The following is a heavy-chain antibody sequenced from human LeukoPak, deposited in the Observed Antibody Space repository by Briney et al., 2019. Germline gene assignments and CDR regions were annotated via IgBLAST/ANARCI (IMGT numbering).Heavy chain of an antibody. J-gene: IGHJ4*02. CDR2: ISYDGSNK. D-gene: IGHD3-10*01. CDR1: GFTFSSYA. CDR3: ARVGYYGSGSSQREY. V-gene: IGHV3-30*04. Sequence: PGRSLRLSCAASGFTFSSYAMHWVRQAPGKGLEWVAVISYDGSNKYYADSVKGRFTISRDNSKNTLYLQMNSLRAEDTAVYYCARVGYYGSGSSQREYWGQGTLVTVSS.